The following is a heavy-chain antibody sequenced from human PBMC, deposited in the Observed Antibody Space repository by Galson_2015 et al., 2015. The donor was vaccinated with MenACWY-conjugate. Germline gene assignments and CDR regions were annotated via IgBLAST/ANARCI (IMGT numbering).Heavy chain of an antibody. CDR1: GFALSTTGVG. CDR2: IYWVGDK. J-gene: IGHJ3*02. V-gene: IGHV2-5*02. Sequence: PALVKPTQTLTLPCTFSGFALSTTGVGVGWIRQPPGKALEWLALIYWVGDKGSRPSLKSRLTVTMGTSKNQEALTMTNMDPVDTATYFCAHGTFDISTGAYWFDAFDIWGQGTMVTVSS. CDR3: AHGTFDISTGAYWFDAFDI. D-gene: IGHD3-9*01.